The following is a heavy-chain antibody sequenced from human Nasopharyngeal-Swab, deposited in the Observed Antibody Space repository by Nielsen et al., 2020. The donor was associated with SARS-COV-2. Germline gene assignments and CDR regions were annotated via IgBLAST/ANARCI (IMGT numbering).Heavy chain of an antibody. CDR2: IDPSDSYT. J-gene: IGHJ3*02. CDR3: ARDSSGWENDAFDI. D-gene: IGHD6-19*01. Sequence: KVSCKGSGYSFTSYWISWVRQMPGKGLEWMGRIDPSDSYTNYSPSFQGHVTISADKSISTAYLQWSSLKASDTAMYYCARDSSGWENDAFDIWGQGTMVTVSS. CDR1: GYSFTSYW. V-gene: IGHV5-10-1*01.